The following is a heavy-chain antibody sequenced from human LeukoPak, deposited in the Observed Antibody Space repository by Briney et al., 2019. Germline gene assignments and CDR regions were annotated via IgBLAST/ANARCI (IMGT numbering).Heavy chain of an antibody. Sequence: GASVKVSCKAFGYTFTNYGISWVRQAPGQGLEWMGWISAYNGHTNYAQKLQGRVTMTTDTSTSTAYMELRSLRSDDTAVYYCARRKVAGREDYFDYWGQGTLVTVSS. D-gene: IGHD6-19*01. CDR1: GYTFTNYG. J-gene: IGHJ4*02. CDR3: ARRKVAGREDYFDY. V-gene: IGHV1-18*01. CDR2: ISAYNGHT.